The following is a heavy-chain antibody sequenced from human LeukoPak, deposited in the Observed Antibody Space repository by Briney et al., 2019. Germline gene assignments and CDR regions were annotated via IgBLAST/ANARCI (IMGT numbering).Heavy chain of an antibody. Sequence: SETLSLTCAVYVGSFSGSYWSWIRQPPGKGLECIWEINHSGITTYNPYLKSRVTISVDTTKNQFSRKLSSVTAADTAVYYCARRIRGGDYWGQGTLVTVSS. CDR2: INHSGIT. CDR1: VGSFSGSY. J-gene: IGHJ4*02. V-gene: IGHV4-34*01. D-gene: IGHD2-15*01. CDR3: ARRIRGGDY.